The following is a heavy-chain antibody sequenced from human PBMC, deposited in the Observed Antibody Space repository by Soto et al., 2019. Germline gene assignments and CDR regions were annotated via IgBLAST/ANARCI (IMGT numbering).Heavy chain of an antibody. CDR2: ISGYNGKT. CDR3: ARDLAVVIVTSDAFAI. D-gene: IGHD3-22*01. J-gene: IGHJ3*02. V-gene: IGHV1-18*01. CDR1: GYTFASYG. Sequence: QVQLVQSGADVKKPGASVKVSCKASGYTFASYGISWVRQAPGQGLEWMGWISGYNGKTNYAQKLQGRVTMTTDTSTSTAHMELRSLRSDDTAMYYCARDLAVVIVTSDAFAIWGQGTMVTVSP.